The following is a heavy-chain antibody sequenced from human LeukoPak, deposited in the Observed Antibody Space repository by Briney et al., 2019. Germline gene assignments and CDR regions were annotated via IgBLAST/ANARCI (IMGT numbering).Heavy chain of an antibody. D-gene: IGHD6-13*01. CDR3: ARDRIFVGQQLVKDYYYYYYMDV. J-gene: IGHJ6*03. CDR2: INPNSGGT. V-gene: IGHV1-2*02. CDR1: GYTFTGYY. Sequence: ASVKVSCKASGYTFTGYYMHWVRQAPGQGLEWMGWINPNSGGTNYAQKLQGRVTMTTDTSTSTAYMELRSLRSDDTAVYYCARDRIFVGQQLVKDYYYYYYMDVWGKGTTVTISS.